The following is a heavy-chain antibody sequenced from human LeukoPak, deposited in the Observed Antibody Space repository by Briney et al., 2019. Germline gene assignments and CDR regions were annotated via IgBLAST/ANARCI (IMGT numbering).Heavy chain of an antibody. J-gene: IGHJ4*02. V-gene: IGHV3-33*01. CDR2: IWYDGSNK. Sequence: GGSLRLSCAASGFSFSSYGMDWVRQAPGKGLEWVAVIWYDGSNKYYADSVKGRFTISRDNSKNTLYLQMNSLRAEDTAVYYCARVGSSGWYAYFDYWGQGTLVTVSS. D-gene: IGHD6-19*01. CDR3: ARVGSSGWYAYFDY. CDR1: GFSFSSYG.